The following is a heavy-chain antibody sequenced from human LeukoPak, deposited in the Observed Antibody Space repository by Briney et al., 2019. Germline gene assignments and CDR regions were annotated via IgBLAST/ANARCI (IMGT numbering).Heavy chain of an antibody. CDR2: INTAGNT. J-gene: IGHJ6*02. Sequence: PGGSLRLSCAASGFTFSTYDMHWVRHATGKGREWVSGINTAGNTYYPGSVKGRFNISREDAKNSFYLQMNSLSAGDTAVYYCARGDCSGGSCSSMDVWGQGTTVTVSS. D-gene: IGHD2-15*01. CDR3: ARGDCSGGSCSSMDV. V-gene: IGHV3-13*04. CDR1: GFTFSTYD.